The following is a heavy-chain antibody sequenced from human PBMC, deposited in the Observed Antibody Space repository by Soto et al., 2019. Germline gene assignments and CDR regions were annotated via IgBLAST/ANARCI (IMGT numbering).Heavy chain of an antibody. Sequence: QVHLQESGPGLVKPSQTLSLTCTVSGGSISSGGFYWSWIRQHPGKGLAWIGYIYYSGSTYYNPSLKSRVAIALDTSENQFSLRLSSVTAADTAVYYCRAGLMVYAFDYWGQGTLVIVSS. D-gene: IGHD2-8*01. CDR3: RAGLMVYAFDY. V-gene: IGHV4-31*03. CDR2: IYYSGST. J-gene: IGHJ4*02. CDR1: GGSISSGGFY.